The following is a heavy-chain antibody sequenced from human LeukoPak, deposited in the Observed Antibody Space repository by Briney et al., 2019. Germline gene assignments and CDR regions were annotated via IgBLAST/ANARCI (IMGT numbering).Heavy chain of an antibody. V-gene: IGHV1-8*01. CDR2: MNPNSGKT. CDR3: ARTCPELLQLWYHPYYYYGMDV. Sequence: ASVKVSCKASGYTFTSYDINWVRQATGQGLEWMGWMNPNSGKTGYAQKFQGRVTMTRNTSISTAYMELSSLRSDDTAVYYCARTCPELLQLWYHPYYYYGMDVWGQGSPVTVSS. CDR1: GYTFTSYD. J-gene: IGHJ6*02. D-gene: IGHD5-24*01.